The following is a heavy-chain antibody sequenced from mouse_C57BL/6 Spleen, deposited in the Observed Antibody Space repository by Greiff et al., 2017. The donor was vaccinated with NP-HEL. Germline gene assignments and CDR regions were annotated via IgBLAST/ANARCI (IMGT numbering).Heavy chain of an antibody. CDR3: ARPLSTTGWYFDV. J-gene: IGHJ1*03. CDR2: ISSGSSTI. CDR1: RFTFSDYG. D-gene: IGHD1-2*01. Sequence: EVQLVESGGGLVKPGGSLKLSCAASRFTFSDYGMHWVRQAPEKGLEWVAYISSGSSTIYYADTVKGRFTISRDKAKNTLFLQMTSLRSEDTDMYYWARPLSTTGWYFDVWGTGTTVTVSS. V-gene: IGHV5-17*01.